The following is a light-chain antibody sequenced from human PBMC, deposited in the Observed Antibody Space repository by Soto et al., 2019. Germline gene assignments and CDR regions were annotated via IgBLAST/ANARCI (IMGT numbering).Light chain of an antibody. CDR2: RNN. CDR1: SSNIGSNF. CDR3: SSYAERNSVL. V-gene: IGLV1-47*01. J-gene: IGLJ3*02. Sequence: QSVLTQPPSTSGTPGQRVTISCSGSSSNIGSNFVYWYQQLPDTAPKLLISRNNQRPSGVPDRFSGSKSGSSASLAINGLRSEDEADYYCSSYAERNSVLFGGGTKLTVL.